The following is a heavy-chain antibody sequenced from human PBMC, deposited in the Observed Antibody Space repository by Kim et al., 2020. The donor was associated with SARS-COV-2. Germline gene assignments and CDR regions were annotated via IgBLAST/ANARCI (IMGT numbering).Heavy chain of an antibody. Sequence: GSLRLSCAASGFTFSSYSMNWVRQAPGKGLEWVSSISSSSSYIYYADSVKGRFTISRDNAKNSLYLQMNSLRAEDTAVYYCASLAAAGTRYYYYGMDVWGQGTTVTVSS. D-gene: IGHD6-13*01. CDR2: ISSSSSYI. J-gene: IGHJ6*02. V-gene: IGHV3-21*01. CDR1: GFTFSSYS. CDR3: ASLAAAGTRYYYYGMDV.